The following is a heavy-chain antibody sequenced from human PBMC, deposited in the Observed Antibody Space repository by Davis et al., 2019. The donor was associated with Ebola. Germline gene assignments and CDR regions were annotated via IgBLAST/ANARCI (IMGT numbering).Heavy chain of an antibody. CDR3: AKDVGHIVVGNYFDY. CDR2: IWYDGSNK. D-gene: IGHD2-2*01. J-gene: IGHJ4*02. V-gene: IGHV3-33*03. Sequence: GESLKISCAASGFTFSSYGMHWVRQAPGKGLEWVAVIWYDGSNKYYADSVKGRFTISRDNAKNSLYLQMNSLRAEDTAVYYCAKDVGHIVVGNYFDYWGQGTLVTVSS. CDR1: GFTFSSYG.